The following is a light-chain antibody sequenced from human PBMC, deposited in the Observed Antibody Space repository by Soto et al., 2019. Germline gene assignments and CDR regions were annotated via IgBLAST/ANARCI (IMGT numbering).Light chain of an antibody. Sequence: QSALTQPPSASGSLGQSVTISCTGTSSDVGGYNYVSWYQQNPGKAPKLLIYEVSKRPSGVPDRFSGSKSGNTASLTVSGLQPEDEAVYYCGSFAGSNTDWVFGGGTKFTVL. CDR1: SSDVGGYNY. J-gene: IGLJ3*02. CDR3: GSFAGSNTDWV. CDR2: EVS. V-gene: IGLV2-8*01.